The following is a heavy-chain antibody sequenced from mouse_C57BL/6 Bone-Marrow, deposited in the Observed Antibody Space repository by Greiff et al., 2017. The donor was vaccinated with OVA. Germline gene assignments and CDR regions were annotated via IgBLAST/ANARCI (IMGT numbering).Heavy chain of an antibody. Sequence: EVHLVESGGDLVKPGGSLKLSCAASGFTFSSYGMSWVRQTPDKRLEWVATISSGGSYTYYPDSVKGRFTISRDNAKNTLYLQMSSLKSEDTAMYYCARHEELGPVFDYWGQGTTLTVSS. J-gene: IGHJ2*01. V-gene: IGHV5-6*01. CDR3: ARHEELGPVFDY. CDR1: GFTFSSYG. CDR2: ISSGGSYT. D-gene: IGHD4-1*01.